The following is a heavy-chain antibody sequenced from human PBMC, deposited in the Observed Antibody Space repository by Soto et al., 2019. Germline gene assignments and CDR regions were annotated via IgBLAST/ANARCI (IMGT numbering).Heavy chain of an antibody. D-gene: IGHD4-4*01. Sequence: QVQLVESGGGVVQPGRSLRLSCAASGFTFSTYGMHWVRQAPGKGLEWVALISYDGSNIYSADSVKGRFTISRDNSKNTLYPHMNSLGAEDSAVYYCAKAWGNYDMYFYYYMDVWGKGTTVTVSS. V-gene: IGHV3-30*18. CDR2: ISYDGSNI. J-gene: IGHJ6*03. CDR3: AKAWGNYDMYFYYYMDV. CDR1: GFTFSTYG.